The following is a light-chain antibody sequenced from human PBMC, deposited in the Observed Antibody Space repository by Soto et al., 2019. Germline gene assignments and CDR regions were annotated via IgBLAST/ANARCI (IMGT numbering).Light chain of an antibody. J-gene: IGKJ1*01. V-gene: IGKV3-20*01. CDR2: GAY. CDR3: QQYGSTPPT. Sequence: EIVLTQSPGTLSLSPGERASLSCRASESVSNDHLAWYQRKPGQAPRLLIYGAYYRATDIPYRFSGSGSGTDFTLTIARLEAEDFAVYICQQYGSTPPTFGLGTKVEI. CDR1: ESVSNDH.